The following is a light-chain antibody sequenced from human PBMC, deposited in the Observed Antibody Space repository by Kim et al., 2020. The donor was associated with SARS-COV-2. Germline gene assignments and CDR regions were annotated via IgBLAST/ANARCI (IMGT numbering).Light chain of an antibody. CDR3: QQYGTSPQT. CDR2: AAS. J-gene: IGKJ2*01. Sequence: LSPGDTATLSCRASQTVTSSYVAWYQLKRGQAPRLLISAASRRATGISDRFRGSGSGTDFTLTISRLEPEDFAVYFCQQYGTSPQTFGQGTKLEI. V-gene: IGKV3-20*01. CDR1: QTVTSSY.